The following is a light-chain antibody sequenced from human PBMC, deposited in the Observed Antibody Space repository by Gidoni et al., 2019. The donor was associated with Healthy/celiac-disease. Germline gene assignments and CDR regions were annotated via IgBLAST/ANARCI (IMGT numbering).Light chain of an antibody. CDR2: DAS. V-gene: IGKV3-11*01. CDR1: QSVSSY. CDR3: QQRSNWPPPIT. Sequence: IVSTQSPDTLSLSPGERATLSCRASQSVSSYLAWYQQKPGQAPRLLIYDASNRATGIPARFSGSGSGTDFTLTISSLEPEDFAVYYCQQRSNWPPPITFGQGTRLEIK. J-gene: IGKJ5*01.